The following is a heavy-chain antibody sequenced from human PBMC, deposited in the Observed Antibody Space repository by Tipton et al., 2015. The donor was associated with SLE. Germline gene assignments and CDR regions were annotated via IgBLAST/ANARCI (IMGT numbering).Heavy chain of an antibody. CDR1: GGSISSYY. J-gene: IGHJ6*03. V-gene: IGHV4-59*01. D-gene: IGHD2-2*01. CDR3: ARGYQLPLGPYYYYYMDV. CDR2: IYYSGST. Sequence: TLSLTCTVSGGSISSYYWSWIRQPPGKGLEWIGYIYYSGSTNYNPSLKSRVTISVDTSKNQFSPKLSSVTAADTAVYYCARGYQLPLGPYYYYYMDVWGKGTTVTVSS.